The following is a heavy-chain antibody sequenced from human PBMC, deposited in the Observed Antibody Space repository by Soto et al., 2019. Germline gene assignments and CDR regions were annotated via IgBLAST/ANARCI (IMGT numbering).Heavy chain of an antibody. CDR3: AKGSEVARQELDY. Sequence: QVQLVESGGGVVQPGRSLRLSCAASGFTFSNFGMHWVRQAPCKWLEWVAVISSDGSDKYYSDSVKGRFTISRDNSKNTLFLQMNSMRVEDTSVYYCAKGSEVARQELDYWGQGTLVTVSS. J-gene: IGHJ4*02. V-gene: IGHV3-30*18. CDR2: ISSDGSDK. CDR1: GFTFSNFG. D-gene: IGHD2-15*01.